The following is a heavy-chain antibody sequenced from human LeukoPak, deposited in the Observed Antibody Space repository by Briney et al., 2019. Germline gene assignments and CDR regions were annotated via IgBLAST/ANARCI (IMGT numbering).Heavy chain of an antibody. Sequence: GGSLRLSCAASGFTFSSYGMHWVRQAPGKGLEWVAVISYDGSNKYYADSAKGRFTISRDNAKNTVYLQMNSLRAEDTAVYYCANGAFRLYYIDVWGKGTTVTVSS. V-gene: IGHV3-30*12. CDR3: ANGAFRLYYIDV. D-gene: IGHD2-8*01. J-gene: IGHJ6*03. CDR1: GFTFSSYG. CDR2: ISYDGSNK.